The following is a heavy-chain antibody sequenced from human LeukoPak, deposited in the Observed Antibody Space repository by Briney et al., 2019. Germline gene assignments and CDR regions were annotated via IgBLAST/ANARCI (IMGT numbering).Heavy chain of an antibody. CDR2: IYYSGST. CDR1: GGSISSYY. V-gene: IGHV4-59*12. D-gene: IGHD2-15*01. CDR3: APPRVVGICNGGSGPRGSAFVI. Sequence: PSETLSLTCTVSGGSISSYYWSWIRQPPGKGLEWLGYIYYSGSTNYNPSLKSRVTISVDTSKNQFSLKLSSVTAADTAVYYCAPPRVVGICNGGSGPRGSAFVIRGEGAMVTASS. J-gene: IGHJ3*02.